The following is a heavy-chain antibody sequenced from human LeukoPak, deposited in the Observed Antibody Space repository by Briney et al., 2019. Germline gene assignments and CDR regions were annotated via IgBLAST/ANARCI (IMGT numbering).Heavy chain of an antibody. CDR2: INHSGST. CDR1: GGSFSGYY. CDR3: AWSTAVGAPMMD. J-gene: IGHJ4*02. V-gene: IGHV4-34*01. D-gene: IGHD6-13*01. Sequence: SETLPLTCAVYGGSFSGYYWSWIRQPPGKGLEWIGEINHSGSTNYNPSLKSRVTISVDTSKNQFSLKLSSVTAADTAVYYCAWSTAVGAPMMDWGQGTLVTVSS.